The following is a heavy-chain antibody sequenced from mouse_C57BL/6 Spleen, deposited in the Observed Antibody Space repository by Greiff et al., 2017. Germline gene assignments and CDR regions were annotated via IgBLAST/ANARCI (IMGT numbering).Heavy chain of an antibody. CDR2: IDPSDSET. CDR1: GYTFTSYW. CDR3: ARRDSLDY. Sequence: VQLQQPGAELVRPGSSVKLSCKASGYTFTSYWMHWVKQRPIQGLEWIGNIDPSDSETHYNQKFKDKATLTVDKSSSTADMQLSSLTSEDSAVYYCARRDSLDYWGQGTTLTVSS. D-gene: IGHD2-12*01. J-gene: IGHJ2*01. V-gene: IGHV1-52*01.